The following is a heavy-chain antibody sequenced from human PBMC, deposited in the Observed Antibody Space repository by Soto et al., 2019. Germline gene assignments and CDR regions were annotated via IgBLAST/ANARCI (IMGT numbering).Heavy chain of an antibody. Sequence: ASVKVSCKASGYTFTGYYMHWVRQAPGQGLEWMGWINPNSGGTNYAQKFQGWVTITRDTSASTAHMELSSLRSEDTAVYYCAYDSSGYLDYWGQGTLVTVSS. V-gene: IGHV1-2*04. CDR2: INPNSGGT. CDR3: AYDSSGYLDY. J-gene: IGHJ4*02. CDR1: GYTFTGYY. D-gene: IGHD3-22*01.